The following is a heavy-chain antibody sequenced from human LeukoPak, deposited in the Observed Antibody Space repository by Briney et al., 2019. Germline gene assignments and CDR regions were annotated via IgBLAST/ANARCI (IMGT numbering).Heavy chain of an antibody. D-gene: IGHD7-27*01. CDR1: GYTLTAYY. CDR2: INPNSGGT. J-gene: IGHJ4*02. CDR3: ARDRWGRGDFDY. V-gene: IGHV1-2*02. Sequence: ASVKVSCKASGYTLTAYYMHWVRQAPGQGLERMGWINPNSGGTNSAQNFQGRVTMATDTSIGTAYMELSGLTSDDTAVYYCARDRWGRGDFDYWGQGTLVTVSP.